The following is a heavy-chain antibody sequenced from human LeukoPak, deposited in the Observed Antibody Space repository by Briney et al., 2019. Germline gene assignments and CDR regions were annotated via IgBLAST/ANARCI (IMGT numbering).Heavy chain of an antibody. J-gene: IGHJ6*03. CDR2: ISYDGNNK. V-gene: IGHV3-30-3*02. CDR1: GFTFSSYA. CDR3: ANDFWRGYSYYYYMEV. Sequence: PGGSLRLSCAASGFTFSSYAMHWVRQAPGKGLEWVAVISYDGNNKYYADSVKGRFTISRDNSKNTLYLQMNSLRAEDTAVYYCANDFWRGYSYYYYMEVWGKGTTVTVSS. D-gene: IGHD3-3*01.